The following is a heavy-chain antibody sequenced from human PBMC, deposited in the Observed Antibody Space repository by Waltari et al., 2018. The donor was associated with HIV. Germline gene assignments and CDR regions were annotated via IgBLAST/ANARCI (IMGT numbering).Heavy chain of an antibody. J-gene: IGHJ4*02. V-gene: IGHV3-64*01. Sequence: EVQLVESGGGLVQPGGSLRLSCAASGFTFSNYTMHWVRQAPGKGLEYLSAITSDGDTTYYVNSVKGRFTISRDNSKNTLYLQMGSLRAEDMAVFYCVRDSSGYYGHIDYWGQGTLVTVSS. CDR3: VRDSSGYYGHIDY. CDR1: GFTFSNYT. D-gene: IGHD6-19*01. CDR2: ITSDGDTT.